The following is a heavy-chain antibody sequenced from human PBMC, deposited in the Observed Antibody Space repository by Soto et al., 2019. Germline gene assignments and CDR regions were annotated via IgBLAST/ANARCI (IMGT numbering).Heavy chain of an antibody. CDR2: IYYSGST. CDR1: GGSISSYY. Sequence: SETLSLTCTVSGGSISSYYWSWIRQPPGKGLEWIGYIYYSGSTNYNPSLKSRVTISVDTSKNQFSLKLSSVTAADTAVYYCARTYYYDSSGCSFDYWGQGTLVTVSS. V-gene: IGHV4-59*01. D-gene: IGHD3-22*01. J-gene: IGHJ4*02. CDR3: ARTYYYDSSGCSFDY.